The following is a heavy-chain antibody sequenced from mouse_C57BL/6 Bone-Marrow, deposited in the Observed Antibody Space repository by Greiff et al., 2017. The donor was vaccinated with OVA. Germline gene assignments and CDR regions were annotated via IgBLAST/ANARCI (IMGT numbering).Heavy chain of an antibody. CDR3: TRLLDAMDY. D-gene: IGHD2-1*01. Sequence: EVKLMESGAGLVKPGGSLKLSCAASGFTFSSYAMSWVRQTPEKRLEWVAYISSGGDYIYYADTVKGRFTISTDNARNTLYLQMSSLKSEDTAMYYCTRLLDAMDYWGQGTSVTVSS. CDR2: ISSGGDYI. V-gene: IGHV5-9-1*02. J-gene: IGHJ4*01. CDR1: GFTFSSYA.